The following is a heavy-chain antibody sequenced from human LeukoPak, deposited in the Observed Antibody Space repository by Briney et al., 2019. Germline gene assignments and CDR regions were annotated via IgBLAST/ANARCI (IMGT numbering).Heavy chain of an antibody. CDR3: AKGITGWYPYYFDF. Sequence: GGSLRLSCAASGFTFSSYGMHWVRQAPGKGLEWVAVISYDGRNKYFADFVKGRFTISRDNSKKTLDLQMNSLTAEDTAVYYCAKGITGWYPYYFDFWGPGTLVTVSS. CDR1: GFTFSSYG. J-gene: IGHJ4*02. D-gene: IGHD6-19*01. V-gene: IGHV3-30*18. CDR2: ISYDGRNK.